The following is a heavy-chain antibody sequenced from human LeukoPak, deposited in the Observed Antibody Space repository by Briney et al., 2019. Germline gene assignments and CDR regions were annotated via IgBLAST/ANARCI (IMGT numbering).Heavy chain of an antibody. V-gene: IGHV1-2*02. J-gene: IGHJ4*02. Sequence: ASVKVSCKASGYTFTGYYMHWVRQAPGQGLEWMGWINPNSGCTNYAQKVQGRVTMTRDTSISTAYMELSRLRSDDTAVYYCARGSASVLRYFDWPPVDWGQGTLVTVSS. D-gene: IGHD3-9*01. CDR2: INPNSGCT. CDR1: GYTFTGYY. CDR3: ARGSASVLRYFDWPPVD.